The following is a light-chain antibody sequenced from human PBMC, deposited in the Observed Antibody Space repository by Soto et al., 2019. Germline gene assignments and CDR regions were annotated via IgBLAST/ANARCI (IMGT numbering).Light chain of an antibody. CDR3: LLSYSSAYYV. J-gene: IGLJ1*01. CDR1: TGAVTSGHY. CDR2: DTS. Sequence: QAVVTQEPSLTVSPGGTVTPTCGSSTGAVTSGHYPYWFQQKPGQAPRTLIYDTSNKHSWTPARFSGSLLGGKAALTLSGAQPEDEAEYYCLLSYSSAYYVFGSGTKVTVL. V-gene: IGLV7-46*01.